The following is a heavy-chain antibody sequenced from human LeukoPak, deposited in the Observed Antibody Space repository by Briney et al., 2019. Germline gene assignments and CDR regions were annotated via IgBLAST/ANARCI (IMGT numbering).Heavy chain of an antibody. Sequence: ASVKVSCKASGGTFSSYAISWVRQAPGQGLEWMGWISAYNGNTNYAQKLQGRVTMTTDTSTSTAYMELRSLRSDDTAVYYCARGKEAYSYGSEIFDYWGQGTLVTVSS. CDR1: GGTFSSYA. CDR3: ARGKEAYSYGSEIFDY. D-gene: IGHD5-18*01. J-gene: IGHJ4*02. CDR2: ISAYNGNT. V-gene: IGHV1-18*01.